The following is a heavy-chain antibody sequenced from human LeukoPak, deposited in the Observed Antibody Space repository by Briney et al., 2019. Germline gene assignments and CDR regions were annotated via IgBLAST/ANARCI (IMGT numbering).Heavy chain of an antibody. CDR1: GFTFKNYA. J-gene: IGHJ4*02. CDR2: ISGSGSTI. V-gene: IGHV3-48*03. Sequence: GGSLRLSCEASGFTFKNYAMAWVRQAPGKGLEWVSYISGSGSTIYYADSVKGRFTISRDNANNSLYLQMDSLRAEDTAVYYCASLVTDSWGQGTLVTVSS. D-gene: IGHD1-26*01. CDR3: ASLVTDS.